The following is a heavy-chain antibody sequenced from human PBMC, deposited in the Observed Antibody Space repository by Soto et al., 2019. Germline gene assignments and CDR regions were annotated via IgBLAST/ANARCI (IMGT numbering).Heavy chain of an antibody. CDR3: AKKGYYPSGKINLFDS. V-gene: IGHV4-38-2*01. CDR2: VDHSGRT. D-gene: IGHD3-10*01. CDR1: VYSINSDYY. Sequence: SETLSLTCAFSVYSINSDYYCGWIRQPPGKGLEWIGSVDHSGRTYYSPSLRSRLTIFIDTSKNQFSLRLTSVTAADTAMYFCAKKGYYPSGKINLFDSWGPGTLVTVSS. J-gene: IGHJ4*02.